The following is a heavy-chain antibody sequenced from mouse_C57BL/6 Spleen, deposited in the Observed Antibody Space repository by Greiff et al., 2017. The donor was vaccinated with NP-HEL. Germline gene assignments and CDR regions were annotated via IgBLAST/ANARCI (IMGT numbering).Heavy chain of an antibody. J-gene: IGHJ2*01. D-gene: IGHD1-1*01. CDR3: TEFITTVVGYFDY. V-gene: IGHV1-15*01. CDR2: IDPETGGT. CDR1: GYTFTDYE. Sequence: QVQLQQSGAELVRPGASVTLSCKASGYTFTDYEMHWVKQTPVHGLEWIGAIDPETGGTAYNQKFKGKAILTADTSSSTAYMELRSLTSEDSAVYYCTEFITTVVGYFDYWGQGTTLTVSS.